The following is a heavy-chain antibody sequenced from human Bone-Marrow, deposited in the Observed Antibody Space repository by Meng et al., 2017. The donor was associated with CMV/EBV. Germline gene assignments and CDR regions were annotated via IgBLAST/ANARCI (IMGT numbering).Heavy chain of an antibody. Sequence: GESLKISCAASGFTFVDYAMSWVRQAPGKGLEWLGFIRSKRYGGTTEYAASVIGRFTISRDDSKSSSYLQMSSLKTEDTAVYYCTRGHSGIDIYAFDIWGQGTMVTVSS. CDR2: IRSKRYGGTT. J-gene: IGHJ3*02. V-gene: IGHV3-49*04. D-gene: IGHD1-26*01. CDR3: TRGHSGIDIYAFDI. CDR1: GFTFVDYA.